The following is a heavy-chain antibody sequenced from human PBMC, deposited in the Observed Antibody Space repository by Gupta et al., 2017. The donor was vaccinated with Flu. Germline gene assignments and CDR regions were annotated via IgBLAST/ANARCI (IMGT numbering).Heavy chain of an antibody. D-gene: IGHD6-13*01. CDR2: IDWDDYK. J-gene: IGHJ6*02. CDR3: ARIDRAADGKGYHYYGMDV. Sequence: QVTLRESGPALVKPTQTLTMTCTFSGFSLNTIGMCVTWIRQPPGKALEWLGFIDWDDYKYYSTSLKTRLTISKDTSKNQVILTMTNMDPVDTATYYCARIDRAADGKGYHYYGMDVWGQGNTVTVSS. CDR1: GFSLNTIGMC. V-gene: IGHV2-70*01.